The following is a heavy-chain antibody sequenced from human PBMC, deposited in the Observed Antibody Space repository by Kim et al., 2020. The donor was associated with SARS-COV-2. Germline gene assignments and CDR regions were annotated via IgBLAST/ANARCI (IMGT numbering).Heavy chain of an antibody. D-gene: IGHD3-22*01. Sequence: SVKVSCKASGGTFSSYAISWVRQAPGQGLEWMGRIIPILGIANYAQKFQGRVTITADKSTSTAYMELSSLRSEDTAVYYCARWYNYDSSGYYSGFDYWGQGTLVTVSS. CDR2: IIPILGIA. J-gene: IGHJ4*02. CDR3: ARWYNYDSSGYYSGFDY. V-gene: IGHV1-69*04. CDR1: GGTFSSYA.